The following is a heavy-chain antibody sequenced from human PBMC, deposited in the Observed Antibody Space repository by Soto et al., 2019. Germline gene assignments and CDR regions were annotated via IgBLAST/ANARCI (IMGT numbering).Heavy chain of an antibody. Sequence: GGSLRLSCAASGFTFSSYGMHWVRQAPGKGLEWVAVISYDGSNKYYADSVKGRFTISRDNSKNTLYLQMNSLRAEDTAVYYCAKLGAVPAANVSYPWGQGTLVTVS. V-gene: IGHV3-30*18. J-gene: IGHJ5*02. CDR3: AKLGAVPAANVSYP. D-gene: IGHD2-2*01. CDR1: GFTFSSYG. CDR2: ISYDGSNK.